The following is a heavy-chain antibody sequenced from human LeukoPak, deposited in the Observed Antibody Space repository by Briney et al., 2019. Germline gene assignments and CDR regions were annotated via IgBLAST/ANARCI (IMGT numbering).Heavy chain of an antibody. Sequence: PWGSLRLSCAGSGFTFSYYYMIWIRQAPGKGLEWVSYISTTSSFPNSADSVKGRFTISRDNAKNSLYLQMNSLRAEDTAVYYCARDLRLTWVGGQGTLVSVSS. CDR3: ARDLRLTWV. D-gene: IGHD2-15*01. V-gene: IGHV3-11*05. CDR2: ISTTSSFP. CDR1: GFTFSYYY. J-gene: IGHJ4*02.